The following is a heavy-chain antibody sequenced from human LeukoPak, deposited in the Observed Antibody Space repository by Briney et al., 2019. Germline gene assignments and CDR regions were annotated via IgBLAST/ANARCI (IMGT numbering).Heavy chain of an antibody. D-gene: IGHD3-22*01. Sequence: SETLSLTCTVSGDSISDYYWTWIRQPAGKGLEWIGRIISSGYTNYNPSLTSRLAMSLDTSKNQISLRLNSVTAADTAVYYCARDLALVGYYSYMDGWGKGTSVTVSS. V-gene: IGHV4-4*07. CDR3: ARDLALVGYYSYMDG. J-gene: IGHJ6*03. CDR2: IISSGYT. CDR1: GDSISDYY.